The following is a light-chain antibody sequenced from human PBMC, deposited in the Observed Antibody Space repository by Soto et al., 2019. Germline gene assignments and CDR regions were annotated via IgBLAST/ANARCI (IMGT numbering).Light chain of an antibody. CDR1: QSVGSN. J-gene: IGKJ5*01. CDR3: QVYGPSPPIT. CDR2: GAS. V-gene: IGKV3-20*01. Sequence: IVLTQSPATLSVSPGERAALSCRASQSVGSNLAWYQQRPGQPPRLLIYGASTRATGVPDRFSGSGSGTDFTLTISRLEPEDFAVYYCQVYGPSPPITFGQGTRLEI.